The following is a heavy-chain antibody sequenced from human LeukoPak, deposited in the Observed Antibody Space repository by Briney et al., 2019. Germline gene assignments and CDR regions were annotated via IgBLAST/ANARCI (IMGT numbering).Heavy chain of an antibody. CDR3: ARDEGVLRFLEY. V-gene: IGHV4-59*12. J-gene: IGHJ4*02. D-gene: IGHD3-3*01. CDR1: GVSMRGAY. Sequence: SETLSLTCTVSGVSMRGAYWSWIRQPPGKGLEWIGYVFFEGNTRYNPSLTSRLTISADTSRSQFSLKLNSVTAADTAVYFCARDEGVLRFLEYWGQGIQVTVSS. CDR2: VFFEGNT.